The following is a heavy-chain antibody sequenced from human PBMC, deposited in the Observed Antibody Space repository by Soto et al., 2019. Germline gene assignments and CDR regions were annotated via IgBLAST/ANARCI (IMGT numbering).Heavy chain of an antibody. CDR1: GFTFSSYG. Sequence: GGSLRLSCAASGFTFSSYGMQWVRQAPGKGLDWVALIWYDGSNKYYADSVKGRFTISRDNSKNTLYLQMDGLRAEDTAVYYCARDMGYSSGHGFDYWGQGTLVTVSS. CDR3: ARDMGYSSGHGFDY. D-gene: IGHD6-19*01. J-gene: IGHJ4*02. CDR2: IWYDGSNK. V-gene: IGHV3-33*01.